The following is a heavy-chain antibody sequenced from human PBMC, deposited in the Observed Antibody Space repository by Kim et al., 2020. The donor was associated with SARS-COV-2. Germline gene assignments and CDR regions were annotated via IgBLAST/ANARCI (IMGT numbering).Heavy chain of an antibody. Sequence: SETLSLTCTVSGGSISNGDYFWTWIRQPPGKGLEGIVYVYYSGSTYSNPSLKSRVSISIDTSKNQFSLKLTSVTAADSAVYYCGRVIAGSGVLGWGQGTTVAVSS. CDR2: VYYSGST. J-gene: IGHJ6*02. CDR1: GGSISNGDYF. V-gene: IGHV4-30-4*01. CDR3: GRVIAGSGVLG. D-gene: IGHD3-10*01.